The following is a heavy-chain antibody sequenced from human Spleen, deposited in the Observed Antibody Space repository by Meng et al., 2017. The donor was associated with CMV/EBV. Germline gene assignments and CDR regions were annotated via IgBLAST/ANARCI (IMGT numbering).Heavy chain of an antibody. CDR3: ARSPSSGSYPFFDY. V-gene: IGHV4-31*02. CDR1: GGSISSGAYY. CDR2: IYYGGNT. J-gene: IGHJ4*02. D-gene: IGHD1-26*01. Sequence: SGGSISSGAYYWSWIRQRPGKGMEWIGFIYYGGNTYYKPSLKSRVTISLDTSKNQFSLKLSSVTAADTAVYYCARSPSSGSYPFFDYWGQGTLVTVSS.